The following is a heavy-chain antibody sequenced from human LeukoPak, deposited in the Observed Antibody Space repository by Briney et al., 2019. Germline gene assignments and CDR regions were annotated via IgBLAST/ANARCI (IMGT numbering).Heavy chain of an antibody. V-gene: IGHV1-46*01. CDR1: GYTFTSYY. CDR3: AKDSGFFGVVICDY. Sequence: GASVKVSCKASGYTFTSYYIHWVRQAPGQGLEWMGIINPGGGSTGYAQKFQGRVTMTRDTSTSTVYMELSSLRTEDTALYYCAKDSGFFGVVICDYWGQGTLVTVSS. D-gene: IGHD3-3*01. CDR2: INPGGGST. J-gene: IGHJ4*02.